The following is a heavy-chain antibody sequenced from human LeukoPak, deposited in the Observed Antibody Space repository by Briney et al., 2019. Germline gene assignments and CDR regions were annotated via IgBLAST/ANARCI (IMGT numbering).Heavy chain of an antibody. CDR3: ARLLKYYYCSGSYSDAFDI. CDR1: GFTFSSYW. J-gene: IGHJ3*02. V-gene: IGHV3-74*01. Sequence: GGSLRLSCAASGFTFSSYWMHWVRQAPGKGLVWVSRINSDGSSTSYADSVKGRFTISRDNAKNSLYLQMNSLRAEDTAVYYCARLLKYYYCSGSYSDAFDIWGQGTVVTVCS. CDR2: INSDGSST. D-gene: IGHD3-10*01.